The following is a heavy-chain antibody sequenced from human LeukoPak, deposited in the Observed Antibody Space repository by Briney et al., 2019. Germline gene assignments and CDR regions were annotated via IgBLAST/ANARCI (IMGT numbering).Heavy chain of an antibody. V-gene: IGHV1-18*01. J-gene: IGHJ5*02. CDR1: GYTFTSYG. CDR3: ARVWTIYGSGSYRGTPGYWLDP. D-gene: IGHD3-10*01. CDR2: ISAYNGNT. Sequence: ASVKVSCKASGYTFTSYGISWVRQAPGQGLEWMGWISAYNGNTNYAQKLQGRVTMTTDTSTSTAYMELRSLRSDDTAVYYCARVWTIYGSGSYRGTPGYWLDPWGQGTLVTVSS.